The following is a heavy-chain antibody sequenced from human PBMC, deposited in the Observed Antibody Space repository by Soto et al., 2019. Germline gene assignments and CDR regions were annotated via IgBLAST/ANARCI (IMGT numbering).Heavy chain of an antibody. V-gene: IGHV4-31*03. J-gene: IGHJ5*02. D-gene: IGHD3-10*01. CDR1: GGSISSGGYY. Sequence: PSETLSLTCTVSGGSISSGGYYWSWIRQHPGKGLEWIGYIYYSGSTYYNPSLKSRVTISVDTSKNQFSLKLGSVTAADTAVYYCARYGVRGAPDPWGQGTLVTSPQ. CDR2: IYYSGST. CDR3: ARYGVRGAPDP.